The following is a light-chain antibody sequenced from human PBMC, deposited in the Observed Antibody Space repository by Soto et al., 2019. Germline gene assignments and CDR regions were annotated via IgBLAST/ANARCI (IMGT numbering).Light chain of an antibody. CDR3: CSYAGSWV. CDR1: SSDVGSYNL. Sequence: ALTQPASVSGSPGQSITISCTGTSSDVGSYNLVSWYQQHPGKAPKLMIYEGSKRPSGVSNRFSGSKSGNTASLTISGLQAEDEADYYCCSYAGSWVFGGGTKLTVL. J-gene: IGLJ3*02. V-gene: IGLV2-23*01. CDR2: EGS.